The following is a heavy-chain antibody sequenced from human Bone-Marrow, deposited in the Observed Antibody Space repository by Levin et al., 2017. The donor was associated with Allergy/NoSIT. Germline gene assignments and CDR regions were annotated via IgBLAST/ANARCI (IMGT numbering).Heavy chain of an antibody. J-gene: IGHJ5*02. CDR3: ARDDGSGSYIWLDP. Sequence: GGSLRLSCKTSGYNFQKYGMTWVRQAPGQGLEWMGWISGNTGNTKDSPRFQGRVTMTTDTSMSTAYMELRSLVSDDTAVYFCARDDGSGSYIWLDPWGQGTLVTVSS. D-gene: IGHD3-10*01. CDR1: GYNFQKYG. CDR2: ISGNTGNT. V-gene: IGHV1-18*01.